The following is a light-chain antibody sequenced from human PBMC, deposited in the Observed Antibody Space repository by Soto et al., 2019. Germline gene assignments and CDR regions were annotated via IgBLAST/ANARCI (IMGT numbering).Light chain of an antibody. Sequence: EIVLTQSPATLSLSPGERATLSCRASQSVSRYLAWYQQNPGQAPRILIYDASNRATGIPARFSGSGSGTDFTLTISSLEPEDFAVYYCQQRSNWPRTFGQGTKVEIK. J-gene: IGKJ1*01. CDR3: QQRSNWPRT. CDR2: DAS. CDR1: QSVSRY. V-gene: IGKV3-11*01.